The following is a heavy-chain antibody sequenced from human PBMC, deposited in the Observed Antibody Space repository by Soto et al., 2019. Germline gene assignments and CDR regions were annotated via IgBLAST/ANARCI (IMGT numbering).Heavy chain of an antibody. V-gene: IGHV3-48*01. J-gene: IGHJ4*02. CDR1: GFTFSTYA. CDR3: VRDPDGDLDFDY. Sequence: EVQLVESGGELVQPGGSLRLSCAASGFTFSTYAMNWVRQAPGKGLEWLSFIHMTHDVIFYADSVRGRFTISRDNAKDSLYLQMNSLRVKDTAVYYCVRDPDGDLDFDYWGQGTLVTVSS. D-gene: IGHD4-17*01. CDR2: IHMTHDVI.